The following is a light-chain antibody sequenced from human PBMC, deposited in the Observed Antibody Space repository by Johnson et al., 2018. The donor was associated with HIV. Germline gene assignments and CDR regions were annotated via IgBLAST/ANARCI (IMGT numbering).Light chain of an antibody. CDR3: ETWDSSVRAPGYV. Sequence: QSVLTQPPSVSAAPGQKVNISCSGSSSNIGNNYVSWYQQVPGTAPKVLIYDNNKRPSGIPDRFSGSKSGTSATLGINGLQTGAEADYYCETWDSSVRAPGYVFGTGTKVTVL. V-gene: IGLV1-51*01. CDR1: SSNIGNNY. CDR2: DNN. J-gene: IGLJ1*01.